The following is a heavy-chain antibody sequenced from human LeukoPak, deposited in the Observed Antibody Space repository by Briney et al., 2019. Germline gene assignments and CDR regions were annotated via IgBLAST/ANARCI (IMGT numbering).Heavy chain of an antibody. CDR1: GGSISSGGYY. J-gene: IGHJ4*02. Sequence: PSETLSLTCTVSGGSISSGGYYWSWIRQPPGKGLEWIGYIYHSGSTYYNPSLKSRVTISVDRSKNQFSLKLSSVTAADTAVYYCARASINYCSSTSCSTYYFDYWGQGTLVTVSS. CDR3: ARASINYCSSTSCSTYYFDY. CDR2: IYHSGST. D-gene: IGHD2-2*01. V-gene: IGHV4-30-2*01.